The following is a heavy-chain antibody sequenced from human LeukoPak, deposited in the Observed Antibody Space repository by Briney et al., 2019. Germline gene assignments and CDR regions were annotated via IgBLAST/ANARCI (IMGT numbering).Heavy chain of an antibody. CDR3: AREKTLALGYSSSLNDY. CDR2: ISSSSSYI. V-gene: IGHV3-21*01. CDR1: GFTFSSYE. D-gene: IGHD6-13*01. Sequence: GGSLRLSCAASGFTFSSYEMNWVRQAPGKGLEWVSSISSSSSYIYYADSVKGRFTISRDNAKNSLYLQMNSLRAEDTAVYYCAREKTLALGYSSSLNDYWGQGTLVTVSS. J-gene: IGHJ4*02.